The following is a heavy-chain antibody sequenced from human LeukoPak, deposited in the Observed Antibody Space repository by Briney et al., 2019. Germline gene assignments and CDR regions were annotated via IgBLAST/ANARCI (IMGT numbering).Heavy chain of an antibody. CDR3: ARDHSGSYPNWFDP. CDR2: TTGNGANT. CDR1: GFTFSSYG. V-gene: IGHV3-23*01. D-gene: IGHD3-10*01. J-gene: IGHJ5*02. Sequence: PGGSLRLSCAASGFTFSSYGMSWVRQAPGKGLEWVSATTGNGANTFYADSVKGRFTISRDNSKNTMYLQMNSLRAEDTALYYCARDHSGSYPNWFDPWGQGTLVTVSS.